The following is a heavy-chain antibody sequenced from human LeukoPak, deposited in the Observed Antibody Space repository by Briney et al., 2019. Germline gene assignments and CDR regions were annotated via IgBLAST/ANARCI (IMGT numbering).Heavy chain of an antibody. CDR1: GGSISSGDYY. Sequence: SETLSLTCTVSGGSISSGDYYWSWIRQPPGKGLEWIGYIYYSGSTYYNPSLKSRVTISVDTSKNQFSLKLSSVTAADTAVYYCARTGYYDSSGMGYWGQGTLVTVSS. CDR2: IYYSGST. J-gene: IGHJ4*02. CDR3: ARTGYYDSSGMGY. D-gene: IGHD3-22*01. V-gene: IGHV4-30-4*08.